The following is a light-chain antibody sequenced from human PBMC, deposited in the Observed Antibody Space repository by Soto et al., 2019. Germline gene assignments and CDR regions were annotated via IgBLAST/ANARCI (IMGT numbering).Light chain of an antibody. J-gene: IGKJ4*01. Sequence: EIVLTQSPATLSLSPGERATLSCRASQSVSTYLAWYQQKPGQAPRLLIYDASNRATGIPARFSGSGSGTDFTLTISSLEPEDFAIYYCHQRVIWPLITFGPGPQVEIK. CDR3: HQRVIWPLIT. V-gene: IGKV3-11*01. CDR2: DAS. CDR1: QSVSTY.